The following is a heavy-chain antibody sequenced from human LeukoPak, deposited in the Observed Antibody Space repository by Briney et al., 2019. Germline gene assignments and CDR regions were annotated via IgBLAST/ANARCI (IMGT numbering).Heavy chain of an antibody. J-gene: IGHJ5*02. CDR3: ARGHNDYDFWSGYSSSWFDP. CDR1: ENTFTNYY. D-gene: IGHD3-3*01. V-gene: IGHV1-46*01. Sequence: ASVKVSCKASENTFTNYYMHWVRQAPGQGLEWLGIINPNGDRTNYAQTFQGRVTMTRDTSTTTVYMELSSLRSEDTAVYYCARGHNDYDFWSGYSSSWFDPWGQGTLVTVSS. CDR2: INPNGDRT.